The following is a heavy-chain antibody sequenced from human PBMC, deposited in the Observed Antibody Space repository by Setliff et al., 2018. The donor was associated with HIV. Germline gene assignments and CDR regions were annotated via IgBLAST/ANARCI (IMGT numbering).Heavy chain of an antibody. D-gene: IGHD6-6*01. CDR3: ARLGLSYSTSWENYFDY. J-gene: IGHJ4*02. CDR2: IITIFGTA. V-gene: IGHV1-69*06. CDR1: GGTFSTYV. Sequence: SVKVSCKTSGGTFSTYVISWVRQAPGQGLEWMGGIITIFGTANYAQKFQGRVTITADTSTNTAYKELSSLRSEDTAVYYCARLGLSYSTSWENYFDYWGQGTLVTVSS.